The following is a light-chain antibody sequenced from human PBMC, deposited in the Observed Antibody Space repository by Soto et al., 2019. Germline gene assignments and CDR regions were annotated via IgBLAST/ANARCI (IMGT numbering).Light chain of an antibody. V-gene: IGLV1-47*02. J-gene: IGLJ3*02. Sequence: SVLTQPPAASGTPGQRVTISCSGGTSNIGNNFVSWYQQLPGAAPKLLIYSDNQRPSGVTDRVSASKSGTSASLAISGLRSEDEADYYCATWDASLSGRVFGGGTQLTVL. CDR3: ATWDASLSGRV. CDR2: SDN. CDR1: TSNIGNNF.